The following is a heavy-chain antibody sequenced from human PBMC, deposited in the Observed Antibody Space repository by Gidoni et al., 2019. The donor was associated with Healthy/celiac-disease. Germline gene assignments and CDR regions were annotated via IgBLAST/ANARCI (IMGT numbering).Heavy chain of an antibody. Sequence: QVQLVQSGAEVKKPGSSVKVSCKASGGTFSSYAISWVRQAPGQGLEWMGGFIPSVGTANYAQKFQGRVTITADESTSTAYMELSSLRSEDTAVYYCASEYCGGDCYSSMDVWGQGTTVTVSS. J-gene: IGHJ6*02. D-gene: IGHD2-21*02. CDR2: FIPSVGTA. V-gene: IGHV1-69*01. CDR1: GGTFSSYA. CDR3: ASEYCGGDCYSSMDV.